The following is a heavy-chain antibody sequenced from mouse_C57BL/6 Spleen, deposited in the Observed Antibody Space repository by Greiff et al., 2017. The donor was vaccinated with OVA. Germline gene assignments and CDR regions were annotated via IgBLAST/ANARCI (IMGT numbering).Heavy chain of an antibody. V-gene: IGHV1-62-2*01. CDR3: ARHEDGYYLDY. D-gene: IGHD2-2*01. CDR2: FYPGSGGL. J-gene: IGHJ2*01. CDR1: GYTFTEYT. Sequence: VTLVESGAELVNPGASVQLSCKASGYTFTEYTIHWVKQRSGQGLEWIWWFYPGSGGLKSNEKFKAKAPLTEDKSASTGYMELSRLTSEDSAVYCCARHEDGYYLDYWGQGTTLTVSS.